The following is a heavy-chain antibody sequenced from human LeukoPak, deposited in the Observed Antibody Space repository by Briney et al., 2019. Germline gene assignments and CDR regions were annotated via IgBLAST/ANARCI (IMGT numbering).Heavy chain of an antibody. CDR1: GYTFTGYY. J-gene: IGHJ5*02. CDR3: ATDLKYQLLLGWFDP. Sequence: ASVKVSCKATGYTFTGYYIHWVRQAPGQGHEWMGRINPNNGATNYAQKFQGRVTVTRDTSISIVYMELRRLRSDDTAVYYCATDLKYQLLLGWFDPWGQGSLVTVSS. D-gene: IGHD2-21*01. CDR2: INPNNGAT. V-gene: IGHV1-2*06.